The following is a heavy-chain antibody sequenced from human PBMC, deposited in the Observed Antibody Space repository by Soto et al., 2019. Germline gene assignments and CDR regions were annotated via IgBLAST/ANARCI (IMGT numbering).Heavy chain of an antibody. CDR3: AREGWDYDFWSGHSYYFDY. Sequence: GGSLRLSCAASGFTFSDHYMDWVRQAPGKGLEWVGRTRNKANSYTTEYAASVKGRFTISRDDSKNSLYLQMNSLKTEDTAVYYCAREGWDYDFWSGHSYYFDYWGQGTLVTVSS. CDR2: TRNKANSYTT. D-gene: IGHD3-3*01. V-gene: IGHV3-72*01. J-gene: IGHJ4*02. CDR1: GFTFSDHY.